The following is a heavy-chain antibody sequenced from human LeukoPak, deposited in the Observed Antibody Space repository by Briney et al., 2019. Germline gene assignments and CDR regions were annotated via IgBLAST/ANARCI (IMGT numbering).Heavy chain of an antibody. CDR1: GFTFSSYA. Sequence: GGSLRLSCAASGFTFSSYAMHWVRQAPGKGLEWVSYIGGSSSIIDYADSVKGRFTISRDNAKNSLYLQMNSLRDEDTAVYYCARDHAYAFDVWGQGTMVTVSS. J-gene: IGHJ3*01. V-gene: IGHV3-48*02. CDR2: IGGSSSII. CDR3: ARDHAYAFDV.